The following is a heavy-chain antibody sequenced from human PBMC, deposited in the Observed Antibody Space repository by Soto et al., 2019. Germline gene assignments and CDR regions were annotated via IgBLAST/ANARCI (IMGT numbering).Heavy chain of an antibody. V-gene: IGHV4-39*01. CDR2: IYYSGST. CDR3: ATQEVGGTYVYTFDP. J-gene: IGHJ5*02. CDR1: GGSITSSSYY. D-gene: IGHD1-26*01. Sequence: QLHLQESGPGLVKPSETLSLTCTVSGGSITSSSYYWGWIRQPPGKGLEWIGSIYYSGSTYYNPSLKSRVTISGDTSKNQFSLKLSSVTAADTAVYYCATQEVGGTYVYTFDPWGQGTLVTVSS.